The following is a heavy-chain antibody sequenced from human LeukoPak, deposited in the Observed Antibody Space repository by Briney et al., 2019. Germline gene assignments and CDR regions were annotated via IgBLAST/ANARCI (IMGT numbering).Heavy chain of an antibody. J-gene: IGHJ4*02. V-gene: IGHV3-64D*06. CDR1: GFTFSSYA. Sequence: GSLRLSCSASGFTFSSYALHWVRQAPGKGLEYVSAISSNGGSTYYADSVKGRLTISTDNSKNTLYLQMSSLRAEDTAVYYCVKGARTTVVTSFDFWGQGTLVTVSS. D-gene: IGHD4-23*01. CDR2: ISSNGGST. CDR3: VKGARTTVVTSFDF.